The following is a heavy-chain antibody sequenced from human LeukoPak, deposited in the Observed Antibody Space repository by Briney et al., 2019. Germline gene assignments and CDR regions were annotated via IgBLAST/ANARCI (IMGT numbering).Heavy chain of an antibody. J-gene: IGHJ4*02. D-gene: IGHD3-22*01. CDR2: ITSSGGST. Sequence: GGSLRHSCAASGFTFSSYAMSWVRQAPGKGLEWVSSITSSGGSTYYAGSVKGQFTISRDNSKNTVYLQMNSLRAEDTAVYYCAKDRPNYYDSSGHYYRRNGDYWGQGTLVTVSS. V-gene: IGHV3-23*01. CDR1: GFTFSSYA. CDR3: AKDRPNYYDSSGHYYRRNGDY.